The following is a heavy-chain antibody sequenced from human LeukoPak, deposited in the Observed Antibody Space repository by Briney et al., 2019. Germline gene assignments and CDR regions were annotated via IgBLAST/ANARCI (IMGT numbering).Heavy chain of an antibody. Sequence: SETLSLTCAVYGGSFGGYYWTWIRQTPEKGLEWIGEMNPSGSTSYNPSLKSRVTISVDTSKNQFSLKLSSVTAADTAVYYCARGRQDVTMIVVVMTAVSYYLDVWGKGTTVTVS. V-gene: IGHV4-34*01. CDR1: GGSFGGYY. J-gene: IGHJ6*03. CDR2: MNPSGST. CDR3: ARGRQDVTMIVVVMTAVSYYLDV. D-gene: IGHD3-22*01.